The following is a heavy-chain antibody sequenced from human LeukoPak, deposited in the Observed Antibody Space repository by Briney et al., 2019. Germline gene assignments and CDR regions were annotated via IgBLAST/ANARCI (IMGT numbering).Heavy chain of an antibody. CDR1: GYTFISYG. J-gene: IGHJ4*02. CDR3: ARGPTNFDY. CDR2: ISAYNGNT. V-gene: IGHV1-18*01. D-gene: IGHD2-2*01. Sequence: ASVKVSCKASGYTFISYGISWVRQAPGQGLEWMGWISAYNGNTNQAQILQGRVTMTTDTSTDTAYMELRSLRSDDTAMYYCARGPTNFDYWGQGTLVTVSS.